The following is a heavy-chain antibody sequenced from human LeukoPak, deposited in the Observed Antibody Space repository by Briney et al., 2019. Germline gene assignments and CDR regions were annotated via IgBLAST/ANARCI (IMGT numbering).Heavy chain of an antibody. J-gene: IGHJ2*01. V-gene: IGHV3-9*01. CDR1: GFKFDDYA. CDR2: ISWSSGHM. CDR3: ARSVVVVAATPTHFDL. Sequence: TGRSLRLSCAASGFKFDDYAMHSVRLGPGKGLEWVSGISWSSGHMDYADSVKGRFTISRDNAKNSLYLQMDSLRPEDTALYYCARSVVVVAATPTHFDLWGRGTQVTVSS. D-gene: IGHD2-15*01.